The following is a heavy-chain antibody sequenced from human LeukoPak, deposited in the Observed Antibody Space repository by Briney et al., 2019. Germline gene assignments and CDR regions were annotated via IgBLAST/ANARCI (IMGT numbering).Heavy chain of an antibody. Sequence: PSETLSLTCTVSGGSISSSSYYWGWIRQPPGKGLEWIGSIYYSGSTYYNPSLKSRVTISVDTSKNQFSLKLSSVTAADTAVYYCARHRYGSGSFDYWGQGTLATVSS. D-gene: IGHD3-10*01. CDR1: GGSISSSSYY. CDR3: ARHRYGSGSFDY. V-gene: IGHV4-39*01. CDR2: IYYSGST. J-gene: IGHJ4*02.